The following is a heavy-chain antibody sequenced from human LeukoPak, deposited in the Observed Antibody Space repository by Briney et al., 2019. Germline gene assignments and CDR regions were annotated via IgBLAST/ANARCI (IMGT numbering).Heavy chain of an antibody. CDR2: IYYSGSS. V-gene: IGHV4-39*01. CDR3: ARAVPDGQNDAFDI. J-gene: IGHJ3*02. D-gene: IGHD1-14*01. CDR1: GGSIISSSYY. Sequence: SETLSLTCTVSGGSIISSSYYWGWIRQPPGKGLEWIASIYYSGSSYYNPSLKSRVTISVDTSKNQFSLKLSSVTAADTAVYYCARAVPDGQNDAFDIWGQGTMVTVSS.